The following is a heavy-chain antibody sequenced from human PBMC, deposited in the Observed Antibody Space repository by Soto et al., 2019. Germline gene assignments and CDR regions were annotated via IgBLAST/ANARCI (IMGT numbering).Heavy chain of an antibody. CDR1: GFTFSSYS. D-gene: IGHD4-17*01. Sequence: EVQLVESGGGLVKPGGSLRLSCAASGFTFSSYSMNWVRQAPGKGLEWVSSISSSSSYIYYADSVKGRFTISRDNDKNSLYLQMNSLRAEDTAVYYCARPYGGHYGMDVWGQGTTVTVSS. J-gene: IGHJ6*02. CDR2: ISSSSSYI. CDR3: ARPYGGHYGMDV. V-gene: IGHV3-21*01.